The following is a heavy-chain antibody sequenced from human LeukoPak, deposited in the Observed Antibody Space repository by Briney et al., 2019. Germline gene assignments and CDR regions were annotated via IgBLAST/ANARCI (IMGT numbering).Heavy chain of an antibody. J-gene: IGHJ4*02. D-gene: IGHD2-2*01. Sequence: SETLSLTCAVYGGSFSGYYWSWIRQPPGKGPEWIGEINHSGSTNYNPSLKSRVTISVDTSKNQFSLKLSSVTAADTAVYYCARGVVVPAAITVYYFDYWGQGTLVTVSS. CDR2: INHSGST. CDR3: ARGVVVPAAITVYYFDY. V-gene: IGHV4-34*01. CDR1: GGSFSGYY.